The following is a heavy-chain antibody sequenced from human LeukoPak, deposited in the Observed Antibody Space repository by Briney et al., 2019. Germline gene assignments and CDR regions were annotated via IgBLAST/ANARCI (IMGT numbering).Heavy chain of an antibody. J-gene: IGHJ3*02. CDR3: ARSDTLGGVVAFDAFDI. D-gene: IGHD3-16*02. V-gene: IGHV4-59*01. CDR1: GGSFNSYY. Sequence: PSETLSLTCTVSGGSFNSYYWSWVRQPPGKGLEWIGYFFYTGSTNYNPSLKSRVTISVDTSKNQFSLKLSSVTAADTAVYYCARSDTLGGVVAFDAFDIWGQGTMVTVSS. CDR2: FFYTGST.